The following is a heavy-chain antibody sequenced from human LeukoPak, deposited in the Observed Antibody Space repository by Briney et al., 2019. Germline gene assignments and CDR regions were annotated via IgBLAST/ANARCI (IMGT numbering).Heavy chain of an antibody. CDR3: AGGSGWLVHS. D-gene: IGHD6-19*01. Sequence: GVSLRLSCAGSGFTFTTFWMTWVRQAPRKGLEWVANINQDGSVKTYVDSVKGRFTISRDNAKNSVYLQMNSLRGEDTALYYCAGGSGWLVHSWGQGTLVTVSS. V-gene: IGHV3-7*01. J-gene: IGHJ4*02. CDR2: INQDGSVK. CDR1: GFTFTTFW.